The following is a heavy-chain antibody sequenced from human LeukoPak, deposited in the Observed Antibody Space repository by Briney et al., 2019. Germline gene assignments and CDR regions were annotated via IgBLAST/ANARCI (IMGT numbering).Heavy chain of an antibody. CDR3: ARGIAAAGTWFDP. J-gene: IGHJ5*02. CDR1: GFTFSSYS. CDR2: ISSSSSYI. D-gene: IGHD6-13*01. Sequence: RGSLRLSCAASGFTFSSYSMNWVRQAPGKGLEGVSSISSSSSYIYYADSVKGRFIISRDNAKNSLYLQMNSLRAEDTAVYYCARGIAAAGTWFDPWGQATLVTVSS. V-gene: IGHV3-21*01.